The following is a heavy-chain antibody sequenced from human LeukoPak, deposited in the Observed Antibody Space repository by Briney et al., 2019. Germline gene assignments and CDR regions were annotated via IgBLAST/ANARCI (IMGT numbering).Heavy chain of an antibody. Sequence: GASVKLSCKASGDTFSSHTIAWVRQAPGQGLEWTGGVLPVLGSPDYAHKFQGRVSITADESTNTAYMELNSLTVEDSAIYYCARARLPNTSGSWIASWGRGTLVTVSS. CDR3: ARARLPNTSGSWIAS. CDR2: VLPVLGSP. J-gene: IGHJ4*02. V-gene: IGHV1-69*10. D-gene: IGHD3-10*01. CDR1: GDTFSSHT.